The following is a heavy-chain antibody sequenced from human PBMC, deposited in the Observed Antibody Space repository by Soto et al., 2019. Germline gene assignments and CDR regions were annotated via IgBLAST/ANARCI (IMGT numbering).Heavy chain of an antibody. J-gene: IGHJ6*02. D-gene: IGHD3-3*01. CDR2: ISRRGSSI. CDR1: GFTFSDYY. Sequence: GGALRLSCAVSGFTFSDYYMSWIRQAPGKGLEGVSYISRRGSSIYYADSVKGRFTISRDNAKNSLYLQMNGLRAEDPAVYYCARGYYAFWSGYYISPYGMDVWGQGTTLTVSS. CDR3: ARGYYAFWSGYYISPYGMDV. V-gene: IGHV3-11*01.